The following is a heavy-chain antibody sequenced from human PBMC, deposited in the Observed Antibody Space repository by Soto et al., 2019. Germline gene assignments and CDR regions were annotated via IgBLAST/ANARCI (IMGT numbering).Heavy chain of an antibody. J-gene: IGHJ4*01. CDR2: MNADSGNT. V-gene: IGHV1-8*01. CDR3: VRGSDGYNSHFDH. CDR1: GYTFTRYD. D-gene: IGHD5-12*01. Sequence: ASVKVSCKASGYTFTRYDIHWVLQATGQGLEWMGWMNADSGNTDYAQKFQGRVTMTRNTSISTAYMELSSLRSEDTAVYYCVRGSDGYNSHFDHWGQGTLVTVSS.